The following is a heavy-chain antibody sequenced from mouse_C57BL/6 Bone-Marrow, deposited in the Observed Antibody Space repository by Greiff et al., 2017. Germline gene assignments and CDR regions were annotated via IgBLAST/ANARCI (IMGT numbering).Heavy chain of an antibody. Sequence: EVHLVESGGGLVQPGGSLKLSCAASGFTFSDYYMYWVRQTPEKRLEWVAYFSNGGGSTYYPDTVKGRFTFSRENAKNYLELQMSRLKSDDIDMYYCARHLFGYPRDYWGQGTSVTASS. J-gene: IGHJ4*01. CDR2: FSNGGGST. CDR1: GFTFSDYY. V-gene: IGHV5-12*01. CDR3: ARHLFGYPRDY. D-gene: IGHD1-2*01.